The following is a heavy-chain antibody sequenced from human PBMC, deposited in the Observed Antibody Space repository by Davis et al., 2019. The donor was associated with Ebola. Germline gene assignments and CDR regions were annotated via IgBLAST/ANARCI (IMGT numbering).Heavy chain of an antibody. CDR1: GGSFSGYY. CDR2: INHSGST. V-gene: IGHV4-34*01. Sequence: SETLSLTCAVYGGSFSGYYWSWIRQPPGKGLEWIGEINHSGSTNYNPSLKSRVTISVDRSKNQFSLKLSSVTAADTAVYYCARDTNPYGMDVWGQGTTVTVSS. D-gene: IGHD2-2*01. CDR3: ARDTNPYGMDV. J-gene: IGHJ6*02.